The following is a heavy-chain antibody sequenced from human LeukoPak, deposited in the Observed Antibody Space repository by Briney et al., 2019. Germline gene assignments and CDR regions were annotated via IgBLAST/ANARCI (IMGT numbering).Heavy chain of an antibody. CDR3: ARDLPTVVTPRSPPHNWFDP. CDR2: IIPIFGTA. J-gene: IGHJ5*02. D-gene: IGHD4-23*01. V-gene: IGHV1-69*06. Sequence: HVASVTVSCKASGGTFSSYAISWVRQAPGQGLEWMGGIIPIFGTANYAQKFQGRVTITADKSTSTAYMQLSSLRSEDTAVYYCARDLPTVVTPRSPPHNWFDPWGQGTLVTVSS. CDR1: GGTFSSYA.